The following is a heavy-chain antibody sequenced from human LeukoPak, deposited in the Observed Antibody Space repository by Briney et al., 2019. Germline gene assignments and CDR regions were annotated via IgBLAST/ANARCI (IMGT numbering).Heavy chain of an antibody. J-gene: IGHJ6*03. D-gene: IGHD6-13*01. Sequence: SETLSLTCTVSGGSISSHYRSWIRQPPGKGLEWIGYIYYSGSTNYNPSLKSRVTISVDTSKNQFSLKLSSVTAADTAVYYCAREVRNSSRYYYYYMDVWGKGTTVTVSS. CDR1: GGSISSHY. CDR3: AREVRNSSRYYYYYMDV. V-gene: IGHV4-59*11. CDR2: IYYSGST.